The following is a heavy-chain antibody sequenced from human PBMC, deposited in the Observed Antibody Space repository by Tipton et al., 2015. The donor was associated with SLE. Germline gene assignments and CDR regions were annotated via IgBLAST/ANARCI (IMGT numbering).Heavy chain of an antibody. J-gene: IGHJ4*02. CDR1: GGSCSGYY. CDR2: INHSGST. Sequence: TLSLTCAVYGGSCSGYYWSWIRQPPGKGLEWIGEINHSGSTNYNPSLKSRVTISVDTSKNQFSLKLSSVTAADTAVYYCARCGGAREYWGQGTLVTVSS. CDR3: ARCGGAREY. V-gene: IGHV4-34*01. D-gene: IGHD3-16*01.